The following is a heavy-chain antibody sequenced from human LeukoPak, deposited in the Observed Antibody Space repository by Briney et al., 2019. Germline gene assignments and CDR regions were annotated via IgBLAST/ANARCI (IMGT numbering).Heavy chain of an antibody. D-gene: IGHD6-13*01. CDR2: IIPIFGTA. CDR3: ARAGVEQQLGGYYYYMDV. J-gene: IGHJ6*03. Sequence: ASVKVSCKASGGTFSGYAISWVRQAPGQGLEWMGGIIPIFGTANYAQKFQGRVTITTDESTSTAYMELSSLRSEDTAVYYCARAGVEQQLGGYYYYMDVWGKGTTVTVSS. V-gene: IGHV1-69*05. CDR1: GGTFSGYA.